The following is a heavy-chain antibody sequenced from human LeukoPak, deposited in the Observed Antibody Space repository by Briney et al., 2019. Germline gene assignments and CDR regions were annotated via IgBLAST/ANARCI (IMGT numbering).Heavy chain of an antibody. J-gene: IGHJ4*02. CDR3: ARGRPYYYDSSGYYRVFDY. V-gene: IGHV4-39*01. CDR1: GGSISTNSYY. Sequence: SETLSLTCTVSGGSISTNSYYWGWVRQPPGKGLKWIGSIYYSGSTYYNPSLRSRVTISVNTSKNQFSLKLSSVTAADTAVYYCARGRPYYYDSSGYYRVFDYWGQGTLVTVSS. CDR2: IYYSGST. D-gene: IGHD3-22*01.